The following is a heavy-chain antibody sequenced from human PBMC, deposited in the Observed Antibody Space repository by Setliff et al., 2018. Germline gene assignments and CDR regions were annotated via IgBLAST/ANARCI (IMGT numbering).Heavy chain of an antibody. J-gene: IGHJ3*02. CDR3: TFARDGYDVFDI. V-gene: IGHV3-73*01. CDR1: GFSFSGSA. D-gene: IGHD5-18*01. Sequence: GGSLRLSCAASGFSFSGSAVYWVRQASVKGLEWIGRIRGRTDNSATAYAASVRGRFTISRDDSKNTAYLQMNSLKTEDTAVYYCTFARDGYDVFDIWGQGTMVTVS. CDR2: IRGRTDNSAT.